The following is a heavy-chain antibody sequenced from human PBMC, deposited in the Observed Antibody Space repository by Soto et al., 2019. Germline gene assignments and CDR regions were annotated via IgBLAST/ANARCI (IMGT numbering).Heavy chain of an antibody. Sequence: PSETLSLTCAVYGGSFSGYYWSWIRQPPGKGLEWIGEINHSGSTNYNPSLKSRVTISVDTSKNQFSLKLSSVTAADTAVCYCARGLTQQLVRVNWFDPWGQGTLVTVSS. D-gene: IGHD6-13*01. CDR1: GGSFSGYY. CDR2: INHSGST. V-gene: IGHV4-34*01. CDR3: ARGLTQQLVRVNWFDP. J-gene: IGHJ5*02.